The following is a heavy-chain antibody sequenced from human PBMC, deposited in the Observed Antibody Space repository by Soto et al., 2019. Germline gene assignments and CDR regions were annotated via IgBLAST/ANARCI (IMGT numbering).Heavy chain of an antibody. J-gene: IGHJ6*02. D-gene: IGHD6-13*01. CDR3: ARVPDRGDIAAAGTYYYYGMDV. CDR2: INPSGGST. Sequence: GASVKVSCKASGYTFTSYYMHWVRQAPGQGLEWMGIINPSGGSTSYAQKFQGRVTMTRDTSTSTVYMELSSLRSEDTAVYYCARVPDRGDIAAAGTYYYYGMDVWGQGTTVTVSS. CDR1: GYTFTSYY. V-gene: IGHV1-46*01.